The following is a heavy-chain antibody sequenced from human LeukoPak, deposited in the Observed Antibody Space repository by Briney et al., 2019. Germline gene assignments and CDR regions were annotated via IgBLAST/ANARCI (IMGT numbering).Heavy chain of an antibody. V-gene: IGHV3-49*03. J-gene: IGHJ4*02. Sequence: GGSLRLSCTASGFTFGDYAMSWFRQAPGKGLEWVGFIRSKAYGGTTEYAASVKGRFTISRDDSKSIAYLQMNSLKTEDTAVYYCTRDRVVLWFGELYFHWGQGTLVTVSS. D-gene: IGHD3-10*01. CDR3: TRDRVVLWFGELYFH. CDR2: IRSKAYGGTT. CDR1: GFTFGDYA.